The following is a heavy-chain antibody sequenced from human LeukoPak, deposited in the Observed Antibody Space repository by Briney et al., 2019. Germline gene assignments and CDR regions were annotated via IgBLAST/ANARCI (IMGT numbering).Heavy chain of an antibody. D-gene: IGHD6-19*01. CDR2: IYPGDSDT. CDR1: GYSFTSYW. Sequence: GESLKISCKGSGYSFTSYWIGWVRQMPGKGLEWMGIIYPGDSDTRYSPSFQGQVTISADKSISTAYLQWSSLKASDTAMYYCARLGPYITVAGGDWFDPWGQGTLVTVSS. CDR3: ARLGPYITVAGGDWFDP. V-gene: IGHV5-51*01. J-gene: IGHJ5*02.